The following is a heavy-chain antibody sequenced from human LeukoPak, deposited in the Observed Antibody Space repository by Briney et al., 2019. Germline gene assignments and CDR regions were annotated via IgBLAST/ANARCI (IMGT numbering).Heavy chain of an antibody. CDR3: ARVKNGRFLEWSFWGVYYYYGMDV. V-gene: IGHV3-33*01. D-gene: IGHD3-3*01. CDR2: IWYDGSNK. J-gene: IGHJ6*02. Sequence: GWSLRLSCAASGFTFSSYGMHWVRQAPGKGLEWVAVIWYDGSNKYYADSVKGRFTISRDNSKNTLYLQMNSLRAEDTAVYYCARVKNGRFLEWSFWGVYYYYGMDVWGQGTTVTVSS. CDR1: GFTFSSYG.